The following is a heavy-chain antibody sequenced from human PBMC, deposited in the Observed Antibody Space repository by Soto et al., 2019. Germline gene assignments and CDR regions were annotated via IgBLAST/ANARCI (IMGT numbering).Heavy chain of an antibody. CDR3: AAELGFGKLSVV. J-gene: IGHJ6*02. Sequence: QVQMVQSGVEVRRPGSSVKVSCKASGDTFKNCVISWVRQAPGQGLEWMGGINPLFGTTDFAQGFQGRLTITTDESTTTAYMELSRLRSEDTATYYCAAELGFGKLSVVWGQGTTVIVSS. D-gene: IGHD3-10*01. CDR2: INPLFGTT. V-gene: IGHV1-69*01. CDR1: GDTFKNCV.